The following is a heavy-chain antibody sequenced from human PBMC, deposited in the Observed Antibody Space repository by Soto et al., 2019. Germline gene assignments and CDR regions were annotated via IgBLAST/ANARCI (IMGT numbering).Heavy chain of an antibody. J-gene: IGHJ3*02. CDR2: IYYSGST. CDR1: GGSISSGDYY. Sequence: QVQLQESGPGLVKPSQTLSLTCTVSGGSISSGDYYWSWIRQPPGKGLEWIGYIYYSGSTYYNPSLKRRVTISVDTSNNQFSLKLSSVTAADTAVYYCARDSSSWYFSAFDIWGQGTMVTVSS. D-gene: IGHD6-13*01. CDR3: ARDSSSWYFSAFDI. V-gene: IGHV4-30-4*01.